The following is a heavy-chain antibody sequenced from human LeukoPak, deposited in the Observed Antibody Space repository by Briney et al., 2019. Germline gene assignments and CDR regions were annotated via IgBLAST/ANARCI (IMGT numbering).Heavy chain of an antibody. CDR3: AKDLWPLEWLSFRAL. CDR1: GFTFSSYA. V-gene: IGHV3-23*01. D-gene: IGHD3-3*01. J-gene: IGHJ4*02. CDR2: ISGSGGST. Sequence: HAGGSLRLSCAASGFTFSSYAMSWVRQAPGKGLEWVSAISGSGGSTYYADSVKGRFTISRDNSKNTLYLQMNSLRAEDTAVYYCAKDLWPLEWLSFRALWGQGTLVTVSS.